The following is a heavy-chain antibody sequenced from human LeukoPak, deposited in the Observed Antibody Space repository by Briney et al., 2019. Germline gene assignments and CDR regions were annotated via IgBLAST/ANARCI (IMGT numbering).Heavy chain of an antibody. J-gene: IGHJ4*02. CDR3: ARESNYDY. V-gene: IGHV3-66*02. Sequence: GGSLRLSCAASGFTFNNYAVTWVRQAPGKGLEWVSVIYSGGSTYYADSVKGRFTIARGDSKNTLYLQMNSLRAEDTAVYYCARESNYDYWGQGTLVTVSS. CDR1: GFTFNNYA. CDR2: IYSGGST.